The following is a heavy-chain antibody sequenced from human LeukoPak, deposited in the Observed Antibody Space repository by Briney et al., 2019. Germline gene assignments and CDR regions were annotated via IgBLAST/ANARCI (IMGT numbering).Heavy chain of an antibody. CDR1: GGSISSYY. CDR3: ARRAVTRGLGAFDI. J-gene: IGHJ3*02. CDR2: IYYSGST. D-gene: IGHD4-17*01. V-gene: IGHV4-59*01. Sequence: SETLSLTCTVSGGSISSYYWSWIRQPPGKGLEWIGYIYYSGSTNYNPSLKSRVTISVDTSKNQFSLKLSSVTAADTAVYYCARRAVTRGLGAFDIWGQGTMVTVSS.